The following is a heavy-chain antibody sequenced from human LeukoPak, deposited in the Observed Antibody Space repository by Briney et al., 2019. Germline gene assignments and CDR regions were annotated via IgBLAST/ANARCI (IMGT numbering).Heavy chain of an antibody. J-gene: IGHJ4*02. V-gene: IGHV3-21*04. D-gene: IGHD2-8*01. CDR3: AKDGRRYCTNGVCYLGDY. CDR1: GFSFSSYS. Sequence: PGGSLRLSCAASGFSFSSYSMNWVRQAPGKGLEWVSSTGSRSSSIYYADSVRGRFTISRDNAKNSLYLQMNSLRAEDTAVYYCAKDGRRYCTNGVCYLGDYWGQGTLVTVSS. CDR2: TGSRSSSI.